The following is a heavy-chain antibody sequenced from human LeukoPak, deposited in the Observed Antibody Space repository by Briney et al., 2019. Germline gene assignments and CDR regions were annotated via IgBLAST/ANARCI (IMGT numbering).Heavy chain of an antibody. V-gene: IGHV4-61*02. D-gene: IGHD1-26*01. CDR3: ARGHDYYSEYFQH. CDR2: IDHGGVT. CDR1: GASIDFESYY. J-gene: IGHJ1*01. Sequence: SETLSLTCTVSGASIDFESYYWTWVRQSAGKGLEWIGRIDHGGVTNYNPSPQSRVTISLDTSQKQFSLKLDSVTAADTAVYYCARGHDYYSEYFQHWGQGTLVSVSS.